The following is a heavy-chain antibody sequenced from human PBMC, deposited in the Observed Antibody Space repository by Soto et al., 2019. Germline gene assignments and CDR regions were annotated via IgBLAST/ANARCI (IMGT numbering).Heavy chain of an antibody. V-gene: IGHV4-4*02. CDR1: GGSLSSPSW. D-gene: IGHD2-8*01. CDR2: IFYSGST. CDR3: VHHGGVPYYHDF. Sequence: SETLSLTGAVSGGSLSSPSWWSWVRQPPGKTLEWLGEIFYSGSTKYNPSLNSRVTISADQSKNDFSLRLSSVTAADTAVYYCVHHGGVPYYHDFWGQGMLVTVSS. J-gene: IGHJ4*02.